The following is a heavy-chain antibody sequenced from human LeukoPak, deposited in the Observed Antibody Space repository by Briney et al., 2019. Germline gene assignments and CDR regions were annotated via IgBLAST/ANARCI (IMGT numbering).Heavy chain of an antibody. Sequence: SETLSLTCTVSGYSISSGYYWGWIRQPPGKGLEWIGSIYHSGSTYYNPSLKSRVTISVDTSKNQFSLKLSSVTAADTAVYYCARDTAYGDYVWENYWYFDLWGRGTLVTVSS. J-gene: IGHJ2*01. CDR3: ARDTAYGDYVWENYWYFDL. CDR1: GYSISSGYY. D-gene: IGHD4-17*01. V-gene: IGHV4-38-2*02. CDR2: IYHSGST.